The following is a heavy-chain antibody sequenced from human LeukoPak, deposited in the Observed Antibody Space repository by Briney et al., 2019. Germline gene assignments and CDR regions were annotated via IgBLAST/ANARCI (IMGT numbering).Heavy chain of an antibody. CDR2: INPNSGGT. D-gene: IGHD3-10*01. V-gene: IGHV1-2*02. CDR1: GYTFTGYY. CDR3: ARGGSAIDYYGSGSFDY. Sequence: ASVKVSCKASGYTFTGYYMHWVRQAPGLGLEWMGWINPNSGGTNYAQKFQGRVTMTRDTSISTAYMELSRLRSDDTAVYYCARGGSAIDYYGSGSFDYWGQGTLVTVSS. J-gene: IGHJ4*02.